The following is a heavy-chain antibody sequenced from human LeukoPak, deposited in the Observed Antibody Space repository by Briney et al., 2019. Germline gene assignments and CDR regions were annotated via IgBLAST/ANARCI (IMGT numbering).Heavy chain of an antibody. D-gene: IGHD5-12*01. CDR1: GGSISSGGYY. V-gene: IGHV4-61*08. Sequence: SQTKSLSCTVSGGSISSGGYYWSWIRQPPGKGLEWIGYIYYSGSTNYNPSLKSRVTISVDTSKNQFSLKLSSVTAADTTVYYCARGSDIVAIWGQGTLVTVSS. J-gene: IGHJ4*02. CDR2: IYYSGST. CDR3: ARGSDIVAI.